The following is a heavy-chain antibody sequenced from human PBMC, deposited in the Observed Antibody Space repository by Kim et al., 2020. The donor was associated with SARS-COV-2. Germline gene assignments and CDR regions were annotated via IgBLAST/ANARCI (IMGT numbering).Heavy chain of an antibody. V-gene: IGHV3-48*03. CDR1: GFTFSDYE. CDR2: IGRTGSPI. CDR3: TRDRRGDDIWSPYYTGGWFDP. D-gene: IGHD3-3*01. J-gene: IGHJ5*02. Sequence: GGSLRLSCAASGFTFSDYEMNWVRQAPGKGLDWVSFIGRTGSPIYYADSVQGRFTVSRDNAKNAMYLQMNSLRAEDTAIYYCTRDRRGDDIWSPYYTGGWFDPWGQGTLVTVSS.